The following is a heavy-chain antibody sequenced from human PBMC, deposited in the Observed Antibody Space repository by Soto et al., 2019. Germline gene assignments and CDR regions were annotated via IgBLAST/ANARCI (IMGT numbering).Heavy chain of an antibody. CDR2: INPNSGGT. CDR1: GYTFTGYY. Sequence: QVQLVQSGAEVKKPGASVKVSCKASGYTFTGYYMHWVRQAPGQGLEWMGWINPNSGGTNYAQKFQGWVTMTRDTSTSTAYMELSRLRSDDTAVYYGARGGLVVVQAPRRFDYWGQGTLVTVSS. V-gene: IGHV1-2*04. CDR3: ARGGLVVVQAPRRFDY. D-gene: IGHD2-2*01. J-gene: IGHJ4*02.